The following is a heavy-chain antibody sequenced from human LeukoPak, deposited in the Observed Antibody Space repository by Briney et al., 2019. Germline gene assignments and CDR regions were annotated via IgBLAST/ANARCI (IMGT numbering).Heavy chain of an antibody. CDR1: GFTFSSYE. D-gene: IGHD5-18*01. J-gene: IGHJ4*02. V-gene: IGHV3-48*03. CDR3: AKDRGYSYGLTFDY. CDR2: ISSSGSTI. Sequence: GGSLRLSCAASGFTFSSYEMNWVRQAPGKGLEWVSYISSSGSTIYYADSVKGRFTISRDNAKNSLYLQMNSLRAEDTALYYCAKDRGYSYGLTFDYWGQGTLVTVSS.